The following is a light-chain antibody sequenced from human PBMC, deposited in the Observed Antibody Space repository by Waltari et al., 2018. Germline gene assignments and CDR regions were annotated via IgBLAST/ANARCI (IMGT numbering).Light chain of an antibody. V-gene: IGLV6-57*03. CDR1: SGSIASNS. CDR3: QSYDSSIYVV. Sequence: NFMLTQPHSVSESPGKTVTLSCTRRSGSIASNSVQWYQQRPGSAPTTLIYEDNQRPPGVPDRFSGSIDSSSNSASLTISGLKTEDEADYYCQSYDSSIYVVFGGGTKLTVL. CDR2: EDN. J-gene: IGLJ2*01.